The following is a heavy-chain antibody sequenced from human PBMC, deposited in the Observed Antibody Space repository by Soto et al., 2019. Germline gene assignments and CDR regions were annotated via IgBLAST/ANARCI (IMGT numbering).Heavy chain of an antibody. CDR3: ARNIITGATYSGTSYSHMDV. J-gene: IGHJ6*01. CDR1: GLTLSRFG. CDR2: IRHDGRKT. D-gene: IGHD1-20*01. Sequence: QEQLVESGGGVVQPGRSLRLSCAASGLTLSRFGVHWVRQAPGNGLEWVAVIRHDGRKTSFIDSVKGRFTISRGNHRSEVVVQLDSRRADDTAVYRRARNIITGATYSGTSYSHMDVWARGPTVTVSS. V-gene: IGHV3-33*01.